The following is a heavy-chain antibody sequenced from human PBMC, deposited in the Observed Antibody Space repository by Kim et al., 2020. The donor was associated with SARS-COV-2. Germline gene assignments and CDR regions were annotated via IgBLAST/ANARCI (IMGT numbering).Heavy chain of an antibody. CDR2: IYYSGST. D-gene: IGHD3-3*01. CDR3: ARAQITIFGVVIGWFDP. J-gene: IGHJ5*02. CDR1: GGSISSGGYY. Sequence: SETLSLTCTVSGGSISSGGYYWSWVRQHPGKGLEWIGYIYYSGSTYYNPSLKSRATISVDTSKNQFSLKLSSVTAADTAVYYCARAQITIFGVVIGWFDPWGQGTLVTVSS. V-gene: IGHV4-31*03.